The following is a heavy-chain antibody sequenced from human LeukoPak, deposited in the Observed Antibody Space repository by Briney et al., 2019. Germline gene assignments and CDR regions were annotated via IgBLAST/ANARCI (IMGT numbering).Heavy chain of an antibody. J-gene: IGHJ4*02. Sequence: GGSLRLSCAASGFTFDDYAMHWVRRAPGKGLEWVSLISGDGGSTYYADSVKGRFTISRDNSKNSLYLQMNSLGTEDTALYYCATSDFAAHFDYWGQGTLVTVSS. D-gene: IGHD2/OR15-2a*01. CDR3: ATSDFAAHFDY. CDR2: ISGDGGST. CDR1: GFTFDDYA. V-gene: IGHV3-43*02.